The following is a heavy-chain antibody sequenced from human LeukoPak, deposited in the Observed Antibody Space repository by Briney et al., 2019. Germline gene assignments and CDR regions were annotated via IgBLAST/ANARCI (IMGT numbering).Heavy chain of an antibody. CDR1: GGSISSGGYS. CDR2: IYHSGST. Sequence: SETLSLTCAVSGGSISSGGYSWSWIRQPPGKGLEWIGYIYHSGSTYYNPSLQSRVTISVDTSKNQFSLNLNSVTAADTAVYYCARGGAARLHFQNWGQGTLVTVSS. CDR3: ARGGAARLHFQN. V-gene: IGHV4-30-2*01. J-gene: IGHJ1*01. D-gene: IGHD6-6*01.